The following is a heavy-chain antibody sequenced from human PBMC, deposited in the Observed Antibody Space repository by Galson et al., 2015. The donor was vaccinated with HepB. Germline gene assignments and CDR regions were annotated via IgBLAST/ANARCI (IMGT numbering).Heavy chain of an antibody. D-gene: IGHD6-19*01. V-gene: IGHV3-15*01. J-gene: IGHJ6*02. CDR3: TTGRSSSGWYWYYYYYGMDV. CDR2: IKSKTGGGTT. CDR1: GFTFSNAW. Sequence: SLRLSCAASGFTFSNAWMSWVRQAPGKGLEWVGRIKSKTGGGTTDYAAPVKGRFTISRDDSKNTLYLQMNSLKTEDTAVYYCTTGRSSSGWYWYYYYYGMDVWGQGTTVTVPS.